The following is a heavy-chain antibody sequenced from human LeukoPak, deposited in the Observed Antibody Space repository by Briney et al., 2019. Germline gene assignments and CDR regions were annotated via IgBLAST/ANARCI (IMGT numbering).Heavy chain of an antibody. V-gene: IGHV5-51*01. D-gene: IGHD3-16*02. Sequence: GESLKISCKGSGYSFTSYWIGWVRQMPGKGLEWMGIIYPGDSDTRYSPSFQGQVTISADKSISTAYLQWSSLKASGTAMYYCARTGGYYDYVWGSYRFDAFDIWGQGTMVTVSS. CDR3: ARTGGYYDYVWGSYRFDAFDI. CDR2: IYPGDSDT. CDR1: GYSFTSYW. J-gene: IGHJ3*02.